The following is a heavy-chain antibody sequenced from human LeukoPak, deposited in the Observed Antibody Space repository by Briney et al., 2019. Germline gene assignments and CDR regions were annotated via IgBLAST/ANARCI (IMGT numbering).Heavy chain of an antibody. D-gene: IGHD7-27*01. Sequence: GGSLRLSCAASGFTFSRYGMNWVRQAPGKGLEWVSFISGDSSHIYHAESVKGRFTISRDNAKKSVFLQMDSLRAEDTAVYYCASRKLGNDYWGQGTLVTVSS. CDR1: GFTFSRYG. V-gene: IGHV3-21*01. CDR3: ASRKLGNDY. J-gene: IGHJ4*02. CDR2: ISGDSSHI.